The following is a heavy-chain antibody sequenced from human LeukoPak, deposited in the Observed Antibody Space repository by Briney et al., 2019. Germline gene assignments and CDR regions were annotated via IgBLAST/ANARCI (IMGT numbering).Heavy chain of an antibody. V-gene: IGHV4-4*07. CDR1: GDSISNYY. CDR3: ARGKGSSWGYYFDY. CDR2: IYTSGST. D-gene: IGHD6-13*01. J-gene: IGHJ4*02. Sequence: SETLSLTCTVSGDSISNYYWSWIRQPAGKGLEWIGRIYTSGSTNYNPSLKSRVTISVDTSKNQFSLKLSSVTAADTAVYYCARGKGSSWGYYFDYWGQGTLVTVSS.